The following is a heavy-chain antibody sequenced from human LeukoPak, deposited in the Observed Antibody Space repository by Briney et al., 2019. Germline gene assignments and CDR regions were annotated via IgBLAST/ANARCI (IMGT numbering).Heavy chain of an antibody. CDR3: ARDSDYSNSWYYFDY. D-gene: IGHD4-11*01. CDR1: GGSFSGYY. Sequence: PSETLSLTCAVYGGSFSGYYWSWIRQPPGKGLEWIGEINHSGSTNYNPSLKSRVTISVDTSKNQFSLKLSSVTAADTAVYYCARDSDYSNSWYYFDYWGQGTLVTVSS. J-gene: IGHJ4*02. CDR2: INHSGST. V-gene: IGHV4-34*01.